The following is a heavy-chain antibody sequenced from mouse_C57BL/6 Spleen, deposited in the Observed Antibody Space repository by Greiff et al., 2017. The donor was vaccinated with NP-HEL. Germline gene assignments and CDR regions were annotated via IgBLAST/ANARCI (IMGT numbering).Heavy chain of an antibody. J-gene: IGHJ3*01. D-gene: IGHD1-1*01. V-gene: IGHV6-3*01. CDR1: GFTFSNYW. Sequence: EVKVEESGGGLVQPGGSMKLSCVASGFTFSNYWMNWVRQSPEKGLEWVAQISLKSDNYATHYAESVKGRFTISCDDSKSSVYLQMSNLRAEETGIYYSTVDYYGSSPDWFAYWSQGTLVTVSA. CDR2: ISLKSDNYAT. CDR3: TVDYYGSSPDWFAY.